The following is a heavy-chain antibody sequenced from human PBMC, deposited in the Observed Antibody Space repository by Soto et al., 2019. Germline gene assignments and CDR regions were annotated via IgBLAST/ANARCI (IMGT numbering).Heavy chain of an antibody. CDR1: GFTFSSYG. V-gene: IGHV3-30*18. J-gene: IGHJ6*02. D-gene: IGHD3-3*01. CDR3: VKARRFLEWLWGTYYYYGMDV. CDR2: ISYDGSNK. Sequence: QVQLVESGGGVVQPGRSLRLSCAASGFTFSSYGMHWVRQAPGKGLEWVAVISYDGSNKYYADTVKGRFTISRHNSKNTLYLQRNSPRAEDTAVYYCVKARRFLEWLWGTYYYYGMDVWGQGTTVTVSS.